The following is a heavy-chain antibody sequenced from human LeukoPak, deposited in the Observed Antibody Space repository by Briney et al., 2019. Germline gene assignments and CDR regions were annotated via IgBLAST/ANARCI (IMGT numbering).Heavy chain of an antibody. CDR3: ARPGDGDCVRYYYYGMDV. CDR1: GFTVSSNY. V-gene: IGHV3-53*01. J-gene: IGHJ6*02. D-gene: IGHD2-21*02. Sequence: SGGSLRLSCAASGFTVSSNYMSWVRQAPGKGLEWVSVIYSGGSTYYADSVKGRFTISRDNSKNTLYLQMNSLRAEDTAVYYCARPGDGDCVRYYYYGMDVWGQGTTVTVSS. CDR2: IYSGGST.